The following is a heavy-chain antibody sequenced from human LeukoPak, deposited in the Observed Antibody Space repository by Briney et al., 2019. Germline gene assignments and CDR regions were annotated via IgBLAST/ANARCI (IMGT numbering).Heavy chain of an antibody. Sequence: QPGGSLRLSCAASGFTVSSNYMSWVRQAPGKGLEWVSVIYSGGSTYYADSVKGRFTISRDNSKNTLYLQMNSLRAEDTAVYYCAGSSVATSEYFQHWGQGTLVTVSS. CDR2: IYSGGST. D-gene: IGHD5-12*01. J-gene: IGHJ1*01. V-gene: IGHV3-66*01. CDR1: GFTVSSNY. CDR3: AGSSVATSEYFQH.